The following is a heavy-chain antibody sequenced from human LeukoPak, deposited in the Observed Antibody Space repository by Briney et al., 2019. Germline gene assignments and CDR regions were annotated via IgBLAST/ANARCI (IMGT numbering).Heavy chain of an antibody. J-gene: IGHJ6*02. CDR2: INHSGST. D-gene: IGHD3-10*01. CDR3: ATNTMVRGVSYGMDV. Sequence: KPSETLSLTCAVYGGSFSGYYWSWIRQPPGKGLEWIGEINHSGSTNYNPSLKSRVTISVDTSKNRFSLKLSSVTAADTAVYYCATNTMVRGVSYGMDVWGQGTTVTVSS. CDR1: GGSFSGYY. V-gene: IGHV4-34*01.